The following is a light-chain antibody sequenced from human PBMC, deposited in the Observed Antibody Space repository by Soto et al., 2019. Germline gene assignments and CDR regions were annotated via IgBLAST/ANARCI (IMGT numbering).Light chain of an antibody. CDR1: QSISSY. CDR2: DAS. V-gene: IGKV3-11*01. J-gene: IGKJ4*01. Sequence: EIVLTQSPATLSLSPGERATLSCRASQSISSYLAWYQQKPGQAPRLLIYDASNRATGIPARFSGSGSGTDLTLTINSLEPEEFAVYYCQQRSSWLTFGGGTKVVIK. CDR3: QQRSSWLT.